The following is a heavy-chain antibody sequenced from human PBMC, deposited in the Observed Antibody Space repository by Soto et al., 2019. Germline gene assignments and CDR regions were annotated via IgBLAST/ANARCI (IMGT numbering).Heavy chain of an antibody. CDR3: ATVSVAGRWWFDP. D-gene: IGHD6-19*01. V-gene: IGHV1-3*05. CDR1: GYTFTSYA. Sequence: QVQLVQSGAEEKKPGASVKVSCKASGYTFTSYAMNWVRQAPGQRLEWMGWINAGNGNTKYSQKFQGRVTITRDTSASTAYMELISLRSEDTAVYYCATVSVAGRWWFDPWGQGTLVTVSS. J-gene: IGHJ5*02. CDR2: INAGNGNT.